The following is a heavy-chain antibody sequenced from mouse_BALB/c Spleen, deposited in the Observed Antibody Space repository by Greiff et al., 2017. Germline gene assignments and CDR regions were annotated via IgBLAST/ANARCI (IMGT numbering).Heavy chain of an antibody. J-gene: IGHJ3*01. V-gene: IGHV5-12-1*01. CDR2: ISSGGGST. CDR1: GFAFSSYD. Sequence: EVQRVESGGGLVKPGGSLKLSCAASGFAFSSYDMSWVRQTPEKRLEWVAYISSGGGSTYYPDTVKGRFTISRDNAKNTLYLQMSSLKSEDTAMYYCARQGSSGYPAWFAYWGQGTLVTVSA. D-gene: IGHD3-1*01. CDR3: ARQGSSGYPAWFAY.